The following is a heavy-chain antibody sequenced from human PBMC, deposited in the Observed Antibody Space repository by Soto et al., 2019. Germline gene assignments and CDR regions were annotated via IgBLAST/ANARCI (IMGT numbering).Heavy chain of an antibody. Sequence: KVSCKASGGTFRSYAISWVRQAPGQGLEWIGGIIPIFGTANYAQKFQGRVTITADESTRTAYMELSSLRSEDTAVYYCASNFRSHSSGYFNDYGGQGTVVTVSS. J-gene: IGHJ4*02. CDR1: GGTFRSYA. CDR2: IIPIFGTA. V-gene: IGHV1-69*01. CDR3: ASNFRSHSSGYFNDY. D-gene: IGHD3-22*01.